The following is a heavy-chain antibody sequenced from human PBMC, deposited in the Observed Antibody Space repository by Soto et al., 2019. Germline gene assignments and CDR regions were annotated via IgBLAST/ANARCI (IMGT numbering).Heavy chain of an antibody. J-gene: IGHJ4*02. CDR3: ARATYYYDSSGYYFDY. CDR1: GGTFSSYA. D-gene: IGHD3-22*01. Sequence: ASVKVSCKASGGTFSSYAISWVRQAPGQGLEWMGWIIPIFGTANYAQKFQGRVMITADESTSTAYMELSSLRSEDTAVYYCARATYYYDSSGYYFDYWGQGTLVTVSS. CDR2: IIPIFGTA. V-gene: IGHV1-69*13.